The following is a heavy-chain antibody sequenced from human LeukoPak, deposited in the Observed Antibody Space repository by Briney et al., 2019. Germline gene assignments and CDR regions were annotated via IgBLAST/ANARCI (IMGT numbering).Heavy chain of an antibody. CDR2: INPSGGST. Sequence: ASVKVSCKTSGYTFTSYGISWVRQAPGQGLEWMGIINPSGGSTSYAQKFQGRVTMTRDMSTSTVYMELSSLRSEDTAVYYCARDDRYYGSGSYQQEDYWGQGTLVTVSS. J-gene: IGHJ4*02. D-gene: IGHD3-10*01. CDR1: GYTFTSYG. CDR3: ARDDRYYGSGSYQQEDY. V-gene: IGHV1-46*01.